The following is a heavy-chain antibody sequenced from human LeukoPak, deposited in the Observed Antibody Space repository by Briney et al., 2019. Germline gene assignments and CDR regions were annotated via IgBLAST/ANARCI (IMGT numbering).Heavy chain of an antibody. Sequence: GESLKISCKGSGYSFTSYWIGWVRQMPGKGLEWMGIIYPGDSETRYSPSFQGQVTISADKSISTAYLQWSSLKASDTAMYYCAGAIVGAATAFDIWGQGTMVTVFS. CDR2: IYPGDSET. J-gene: IGHJ3*02. CDR1: GYSFTSYW. D-gene: IGHD1-26*01. CDR3: AGAIVGAATAFDI. V-gene: IGHV5-51*01.